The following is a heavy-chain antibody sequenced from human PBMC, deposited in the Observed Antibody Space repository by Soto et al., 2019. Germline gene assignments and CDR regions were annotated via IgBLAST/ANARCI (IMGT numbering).Heavy chain of an antibody. CDR1: GYTFTDYD. CDR3: EVTTGY. J-gene: IGHJ4*02. CDR2: VSPENSNA. V-gene: IGHV1-8*01. D-gene: IGHD2-21*02. Sequence: QVQVVQSRAEVKKPGASVKVSCKTSGYTFTDYDINWVRQAPGQGLEYMGWVSPENSNAGYAQQFRGRVSMTTNTIISTAYLELTDLRYEDTADYYCEVTTGYWGQGTMVTVSS.